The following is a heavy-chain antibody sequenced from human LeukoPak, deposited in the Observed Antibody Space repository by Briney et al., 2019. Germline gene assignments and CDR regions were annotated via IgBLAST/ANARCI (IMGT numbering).Heavy chain of an antibody. D-gene: IGHD3-22*01. CDR3: AKSRYYYDSSGYFGY. Sequence: GGSLRLSCAASGFTFSSYAMSWVRQAPGKGLEWVSAISGSGGSTYYADSVKGRFTISRDNSKNTLYLQMNSLRAEDTAVYYCAKSRYYYDSSGYFGYWGQGTLVTVSS. J-gene: IGHJ4*02. CDR2: ISGSGGST. V-gene: IGHV3-23*01. CDR1: GFTFSSYA.